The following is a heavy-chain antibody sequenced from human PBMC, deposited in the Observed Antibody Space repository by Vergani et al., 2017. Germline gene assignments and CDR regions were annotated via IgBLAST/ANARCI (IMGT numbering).Heavy chain of an antibody. J-gene: IGHJ4*02. Sequence: QLVESGGGWVQPGGSLRLSCVVSGFDFSSYIMNWVRQAPGKGLEWVSFVSTGTKSQSYAEAVKGRFTISRDSATNSLYLQMDSLKTEDTAVYYCTTPTKWELRYYFDYWGQGTLVTVSS. V-gene: IGHV3-48*01. CDR1: GFDFSSYI. CDR2: VSTGTKSQ. D-gene: IGHD3-9*01. CDR3: TTPTKWELRYYFDY.